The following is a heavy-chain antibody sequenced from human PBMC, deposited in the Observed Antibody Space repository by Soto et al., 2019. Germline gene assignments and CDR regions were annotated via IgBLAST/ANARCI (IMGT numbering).Heavy chain of an antibody. J-gene: IGHJ4*02. D-gene: IGHD4-4*01. V-gene: IGHV4-34*01. CDR3: ARGFSNSITTRFDS. CDR1: GGSFSGYY. Sequence: SETLSLTCAVYGGSFSGYYWSWIRQPPGKGLEWIGEINHSGRTNYNPSLKSRVTISEDTSKNQFSLRMSSMTAADTAVYYCARGFSNSITTRFDSWGQGTLVTVSS. CDR2: INHSGRT.